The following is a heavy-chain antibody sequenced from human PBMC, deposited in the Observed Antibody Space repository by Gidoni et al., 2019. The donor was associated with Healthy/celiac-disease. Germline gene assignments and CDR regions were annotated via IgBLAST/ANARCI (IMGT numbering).Heavy chain of an antibody. J-gene: IGHJ3*02. CDR3: AAGQSPTVVTPDVAFDI. CDR2: ISGSGGST. Sequence: EVQLLESGGGLVQPGGSLRLSCSASGFTFISYAMSWVRQAPGKGLEWVSAISGSGGSTYYADSVKGRFTISRDNSKNTLYLQMNSLRAEDTAAYYCAAGQSPTVVTPDVAFDIWGQGTMVTVSS. CDR1: GFTFISYA. V-gene: IGHV3-23*01. D-gene: IGHD4-17*01.